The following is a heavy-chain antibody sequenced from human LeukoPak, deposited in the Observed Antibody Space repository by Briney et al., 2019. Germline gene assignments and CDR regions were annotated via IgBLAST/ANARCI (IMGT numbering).Heavy chain of an antibody. Sequence: GASVKVSCKASGYTFTSYGISWVRQAPGQRLEWMGWISAYNGNTNYAQKLQGRVTMTTDTSTSTAYMELRSLRSDDTAVYYCARDLGNYYYYGMDVWGQGTTVTVSS. V-gene: IGHV1-18*01. J-gene: IGHJ6*02. CDR2: ISAYNGNT. CDR3: ARDLGNYYYYGMDV. CDR1: GYTFTSYG.